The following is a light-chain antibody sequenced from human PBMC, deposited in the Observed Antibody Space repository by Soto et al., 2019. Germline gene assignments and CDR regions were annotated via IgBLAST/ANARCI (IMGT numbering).Light chain of an antibody. J-gene: IGKJ1*01. Sequence: DIQMTQSPSSLSASVGDRVTITCRASQSISSWLAWYQQKPGKAPKLLIYKASSLESGVPSRFSGSGSGTEFTLTISSLQPDDFATYYCLQDYDYLWTFGQGTKVDIK. CDR2: KAS. CDR3: LQDYDYLWT. CDR1: QSISSW. V-gene: IGKV1-5*03.